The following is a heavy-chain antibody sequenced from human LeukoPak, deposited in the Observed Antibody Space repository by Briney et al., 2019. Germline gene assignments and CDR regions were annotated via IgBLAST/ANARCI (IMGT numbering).Heavy chain of an antibody. CDR1: GGSISSGGYY. CDR3: ARGPPYIVVVTAIGFFDY. Sequence: SETLSLTCTVSGGSISSGGYYWSWIRQHPGKGLEWIGYIYYSGSTYYNPSLKSRVTISVDTSKNQFSLKLSSVTAADTAVYYCARGPPYIVVVTAIGFFDYWGQGALVTVSS. V-gene: IGHV4-31*03. J-gene: IGHJ4*02. D-gene: IGHD2-21*02. CDR2: IYYSGST.